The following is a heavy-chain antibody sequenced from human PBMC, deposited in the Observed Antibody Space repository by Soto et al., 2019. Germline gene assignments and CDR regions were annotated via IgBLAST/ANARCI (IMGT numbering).Heavy chain of an antibody. CDR2: ISAYNGNT. CDR3: ARDPDIVVVPAAEYYYYGMDV. J-gene: IGHJ6*02. V-gene: IGHV1-18*01. CDR1: GYTFTSYG. Sequence: QVQLVQSGAEVKKPGASVKVSCKASGYTFTSYGISWVRQAPGQGLEWMGRISAYNGNTNYAQKLQGRITMTTDTSTSTAYMELRSLRSDDTAVYYCARDPDIVVVPAAEYYYYGMDVWGQGTTVTVSS. D-gene: IGHD2-2*01.